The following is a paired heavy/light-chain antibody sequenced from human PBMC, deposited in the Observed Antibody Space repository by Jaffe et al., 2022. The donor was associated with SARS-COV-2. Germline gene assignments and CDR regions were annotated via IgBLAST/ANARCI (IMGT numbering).Heavy chain of an antibody. CDR3: ARQGSEGDSSNLSNWFDP. V-gene: IGHV4-39*01. Sequence: QLQLQESGPGLVKPSETLSLTCTVSGDSISSSSYYWGWIRQPPGKGLEWIGTIHYSGSIYYNPSLKSRVTISVDTSKNQFSLKLTSVTAADTAVYYCARQGSEGDSSNLSNWFDPWGQGALVTVSS. CDR2: IHYSGSI. J-gene: IGHJ5*02. D-gene: IGHD3-22*01. CDR1: GDSISSSSYY.
Light chain of an antibody. CDR3: QSYDSRLDVV. Sequence: QSVLTQPPSVSGAPGQRVTISCTGSSSNIGAGYDVHWYQQLPGTAPKLLIFGNTNRPSGVPDRFSGSKSGTSASLAITGLQAEDEADYYCQSYDSRLDVVFGGGTKLTVL. J-gene: IGLJ2*01. CDR1: SSNIGAGYD. V-gene: IGLV1-40*01. CDR2: GNT.